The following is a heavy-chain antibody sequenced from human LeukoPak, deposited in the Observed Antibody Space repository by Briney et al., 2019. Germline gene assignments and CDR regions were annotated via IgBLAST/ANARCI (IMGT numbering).Heavy chain of an antibody. CDR3: ARDGASLGELSLYHLPYNWFDP. J-gene: IGHJ5*02. CDR2: ISAYNGNT. D-gene: IGHD3-16*02. Sequence: ASVKVSCKASGYTFTSYGISWVRQAPGQGLEWMGWISAYNGNTNYAQKLQGRVTMTTDTSTSTAYMELSSLRSEDTAVYYCARDGASLGELSLYHLPYNWFDPWGQGTLVTVSS. V-gene: IGHV1-18*01. CDR1: GYTFTSYG.